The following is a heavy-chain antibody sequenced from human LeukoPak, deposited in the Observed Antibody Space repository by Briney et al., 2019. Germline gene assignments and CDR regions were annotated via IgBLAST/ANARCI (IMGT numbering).Heavy chain of an antibody. D-gene: IGHD2-21*02. CDR1: GYTFTAYY. V-gene: IGHV1-2*02. CDR3: ARAIVVVTAPDWYFDL. CDR2: INPNSGGT. Sequence: ASVKVSCKASGYTFTAYYMHWLRQAPGQGLQWMGWINPNSGGTNYAQKFQGRVTMTRDTSISTAYMELSSLRSEDTAVYYCARAIVVVTAPDWYFDLWGRGTLVTVSS. J-gene: IGHJ2*01.